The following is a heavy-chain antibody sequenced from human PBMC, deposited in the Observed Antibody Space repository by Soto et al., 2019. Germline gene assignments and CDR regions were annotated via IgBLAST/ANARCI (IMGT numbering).Heavy chain of an antibody. CDR2: IYYSGST. J-gene: IGHJ4*02. D-gene: IGHD3-10*01. CDR3: ATRTRITMVRGVADFDY. V-gene: IGHV4-39*01. CDR1: GGSISSSSYY. Sequence: QLQLQESGPGLVKPSETLSLTCTVSGGSISSSSYYWGWIRQPPGKGLEWIGSIYYSGSTYYNPSLKSRVTISVDTSKNQFSLKLSSVTAADTAVYYCATRTRITMVRGVADFDYWGQGTLVTVSS.